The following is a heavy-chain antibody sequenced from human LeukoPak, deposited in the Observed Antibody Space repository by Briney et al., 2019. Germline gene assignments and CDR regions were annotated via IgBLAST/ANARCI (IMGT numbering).Heavy chain of an antibody. CDR3: ARRSTVGRMGY. CDR1: GGSFSGYY. Sequence: PSETLSLTCAVYGGSFSGYYWSWIRQPPGKGLEWIGEINHSGSTNYNPSLKSRVTILVDTSKNQFSLKLSSVTAADTAVYYCARRSTVGRMGYWGQGTLVTVSS. CDR2: INHSGST. J-gene: IGHJ4*02. V-gene: IGHV4-34*01. D-gene: IGHD4-23*01.